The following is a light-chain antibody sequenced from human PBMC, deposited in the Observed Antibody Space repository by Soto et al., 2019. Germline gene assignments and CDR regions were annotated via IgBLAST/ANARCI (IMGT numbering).Light chain of an antibody. CDR3: SSYTSSSTRV. V-gene: IGLV2-14*01. CDR1: SSDVGGYNY. Sequence: LNQPASVYGSPGQSITISCTKTSSDVGGYNYVSWYQQHPGKAPKLMIYDVSNRPSGVSNRFSGSKSGNTASLTISGLQAEDEADYYCSSYTSSSTRVFGTGTKVTVL. CDR2: DVS. J-gene: IGLJ1*01.